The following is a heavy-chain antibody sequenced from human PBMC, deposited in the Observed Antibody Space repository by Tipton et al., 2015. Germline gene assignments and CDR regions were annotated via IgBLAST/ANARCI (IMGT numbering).Heavy chain of an antibody. CDR2: VYSSGST. CDR1: GGSINRYY. D-gene: IGHD6-6*01. V-gene: IGHV4-59*08. Sequence: TLSLACNVTGGSINRYYWIWIRQPPGKGLEWIGYVYSSGSTNYSPSLMGRVTLSLDTSKNQFSLRLSSVTAADTAVYYCARHRPYSSSGADYFDYRGQGTLVTVSS. CDR3: ARHRPYSSSGADYFDY. J-gene: IGHJ4*02.